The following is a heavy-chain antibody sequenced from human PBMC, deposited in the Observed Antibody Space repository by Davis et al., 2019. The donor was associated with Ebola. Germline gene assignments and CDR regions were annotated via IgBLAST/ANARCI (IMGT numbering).Heavy chain of an antibody. J-gene: IGHJ4*02. Sequence: PGGSLRLSCAAFGFIFSAYAMHWVRQAPGKGLEWVAVIWFDGSYKYYADSVKGRFTISRDDSKNTLYLQMNSLRAEDTAVYYCVRVFTAKLGHSSGWSLADYWGQGTLVTVSS. D-gene: IGHD6-19*01. V-gene: IGHV3-33*01. CDR1: GFIFSAYA. CDR3: VRVFTAKLGHSSGWSLADY. CDR2: IWFDGSYK.